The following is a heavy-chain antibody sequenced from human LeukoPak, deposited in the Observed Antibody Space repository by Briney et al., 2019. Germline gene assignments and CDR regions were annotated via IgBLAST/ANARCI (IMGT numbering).Heavy chain of an antibody. CDR2: INHSGST. V-gene: IGHV4-34*01. D-gene: IGHD3-22*01. Sequence: AETLSLTCAAYGGSFSGYYWSWIRQPPGKGLEWIGVINHSGSTNYNPSLKSRVTISVDTSNNQFSLQLSTVTAADTAVYYCARGGLDSSSDYEFDYWGQGTLVTVSS. CDR1: GGSFSGYY. J-gene: IGHJ4*02. CDR3: ARGGLDSSSDYEFDY.